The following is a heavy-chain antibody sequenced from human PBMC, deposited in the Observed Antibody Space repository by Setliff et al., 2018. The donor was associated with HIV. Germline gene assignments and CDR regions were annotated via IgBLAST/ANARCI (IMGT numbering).Heavy chain of an antibody. D-gene: IGHD6-19*01. J-gene: IGHJ5*02. CDR1: GYTFTSYA. Sequence: ASVKVSCKASGYTFTSYAMHWVRQAPGQRLEWMGWVNADNGNTKYSEKFQGRVTITRDTAASTVYMELSSLKSEDTAVYYCAREGQWLAWGQGTLVTVSS. V-gene: IGHV1-3*01. CDR3: AREGQWLA. CDR2: VNADNGNT.